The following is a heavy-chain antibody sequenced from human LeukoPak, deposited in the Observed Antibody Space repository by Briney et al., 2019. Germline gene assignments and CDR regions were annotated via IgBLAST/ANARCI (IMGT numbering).Heavy chain of an antibody. CDR3: AKDMYISILEWTNFDY. CDR1: GFTVSSNY. J-gene: IGHJ4*02. V-gene: IGHV3-53*01. D-gene: IGHD3-3*01. Sequence: GGSLRLSCAASGFTVSSNYMSWVRQAPGKGLEWVSVIYSGGSTYYADSVKGRFTISRDNSKNTLYLQMNSLRAEDTAVYYCAKDMYISILEWTNFDYWGQGTLVTVSS. CDR2: IYSGGST.